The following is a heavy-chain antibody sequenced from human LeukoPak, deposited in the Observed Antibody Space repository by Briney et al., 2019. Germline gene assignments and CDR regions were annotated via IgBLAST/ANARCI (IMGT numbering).Heavy chain of an antibody. V-gene: IGHV1-18*01. D-gene: IGHD5-24*01. CDR1: GYTFTSYG. J-gene: IGHJ4*02. Sequence: ASVKVSCKASGYTFTSYGISWVRQAPGQGLEWMGWISAYNGNTNYAQKFQGRVTMTRDMSTSTVYMELSSLRSEDTAVYYCARGGEVSDGYNYDYWGQGTLVTVSS. CDR3: ARGGEVSDGYNYDY. CDR2: ISAYNGNT.